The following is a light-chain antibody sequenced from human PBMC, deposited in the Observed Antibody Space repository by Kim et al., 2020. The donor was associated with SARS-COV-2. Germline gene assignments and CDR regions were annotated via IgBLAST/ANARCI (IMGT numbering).Light chain of an antibody. CDR3: SSYTSSSTVV. CDR1: GSDVGTYNR. V-gene: IGLV2-18*02. CDR2: EVG. J-gene: IGLJ2*01. Sequence: GQSVPMSCTGTGSDVGTYNRVSWYQQPQGTAPKLMIYEVGNRPSGVPDRFSGSKSGNTASLTISGLQAEDEADYYCSSYTSSSTVVFGGGTQLTVL.